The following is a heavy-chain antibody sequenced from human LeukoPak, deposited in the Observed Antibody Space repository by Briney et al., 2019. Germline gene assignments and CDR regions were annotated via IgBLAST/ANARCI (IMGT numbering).Heavy chain of an antibody. CDR3: ARVGFNEAAAGTYDY. V-gene: IGHV1-8*02. D-gene: IGHD6-13*01. J-gene: IGHJ4*02. CDR2: MGSNSGDT. Sequence: ASVKVSCKASGYTFTNYDINWVRQATGQGLEWMGWMGSNSGDTGYAQQFQGRVTMTRDTFISTAYMELNNVRSEDTAVYYCARVGFNEAAAGTYDYWGQGTLVTVSS. CDR1: GYTFTNYD.